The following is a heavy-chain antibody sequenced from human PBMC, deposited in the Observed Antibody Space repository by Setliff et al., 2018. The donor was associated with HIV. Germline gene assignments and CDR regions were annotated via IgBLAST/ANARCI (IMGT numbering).Heavy chain of an antibody. D-gene: IGHD6-6*01. CDR1: GGSISSYY. CDR3: ARHSSSRRHDAFDI. CDR2: IYYSGST. J-gene: IGHJ3*02. Sequence: PEETLSLTCTVSGGSISSYYWSWIRQPPGKGLEWIGYIYYSGSTNYNPSLKSRVTISVDTSKNQFSLKLSSVTAADTAVYYCARHSSSRRHDAFDIWGQGTMVTVSS. V-gene: IGHV4-59*08.